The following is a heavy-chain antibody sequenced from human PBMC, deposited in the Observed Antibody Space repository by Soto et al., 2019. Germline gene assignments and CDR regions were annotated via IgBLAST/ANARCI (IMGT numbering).Heavy chain of an antibody. Sequence: QLQLQESGSGLVKPSQTLSLTCAVSGGSISSGGYSWSWLRQPPGKGLEWIGYISHSGSTYYNPYRKSRVTISVDRSENQFSLKISSVTAAGTAVYYCASASTTVTTLDYWGQGTLVTVSS. D-gene: IGHD4-17*01. CDR2: ISHSGST. CDR1: GGSISSGGYS. J-gene: IGHJ4*02. V-gene: IGHV4-30-2*01. CDR3: ASASTTVTTLDY.